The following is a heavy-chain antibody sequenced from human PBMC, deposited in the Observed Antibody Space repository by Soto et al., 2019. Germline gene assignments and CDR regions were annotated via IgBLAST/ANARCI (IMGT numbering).Heavy chain of an antibody. J-gene: IGHJ4*02. CDR2: ISYDGSNK. CDR1: GFTFSSYA. D-gene: IGHD6-6*01. CDR3: AYSSSPGY. V-gene: IGHV3-30-3*01. Sequence: GGSLRLSCAASGFTFSSYAMHWVRQAPGKGLEWVAVISYDGSNKYYADSVKGRFTISRGNSKNTLYLQMNSLRAEDTAVYYCAYSSSPGYWGQGTLVTVSS.